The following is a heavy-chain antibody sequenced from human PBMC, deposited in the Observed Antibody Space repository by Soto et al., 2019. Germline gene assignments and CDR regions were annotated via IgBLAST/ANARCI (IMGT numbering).Heavy chain of an antibody. Sequence: GGSLRLSCKGSGYSFTSYWIGWVRQMPGKGLEWMGIIYPGDSDTRYSPSFQGQVTISADKSISTAYLQWSSLKASDTAMYYCARHTLTTGTTDYWGQGTLVTVSS. V-gene: IGHV5-51*01. CDR2: IYPGDSDT. CDR3: ARHTLTTGTTDY. D-gene: IGHD1-1*01. CDR1: GYSFTSYW. J-gene: IGHJ4*02.